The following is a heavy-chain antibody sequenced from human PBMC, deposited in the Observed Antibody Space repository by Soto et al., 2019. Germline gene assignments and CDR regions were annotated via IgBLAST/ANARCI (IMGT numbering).Heavy chain of an antibody. J-gene: IGHJ4*02. CDR3: AAGGTRWLHSPFDY. Sequence: QVQLVQSGAEVRKPGASVKVSCKVSGHTLTELSMHWVRQAPGKGLEWRGGFDPEDGETITAQKFQGRVTVTEAKYTASTYLELSSLRSEDTAVYYCAAGGTRWLHSPFDYWGQGTLVTISS. D-gene: IGHD1-1*01. CDR1: GHTLTELS. CDR2: FDPEDGET. V-gene: IGHV1-24*01.